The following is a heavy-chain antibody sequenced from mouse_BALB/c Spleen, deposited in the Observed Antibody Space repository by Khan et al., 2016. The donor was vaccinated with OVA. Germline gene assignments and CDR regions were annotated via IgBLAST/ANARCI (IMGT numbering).Heavy chain of an antibody. Sequence: QIQLVQSGPELKKPGETVKISCKASGYTFTNYGMNWVKQAPGKGLKWMGWINTYTGEPTYADDFKGRFAFSLETSANTAYLQITNLKNEDTATYACARSASYWFFDDWGAGTTVTVSS. CDR3: ARSASYWFFDD. V-gene: IGHV9-3-1*01. CDR2: INTYTGEP. J-gene: IGHJ1*01. CDR1: GYTFTNYG. D-gene: IGHD6-1*01.